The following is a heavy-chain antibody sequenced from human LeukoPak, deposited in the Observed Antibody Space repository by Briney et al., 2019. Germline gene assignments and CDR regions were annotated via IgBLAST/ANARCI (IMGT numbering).Heavy chain of an antibody. V-gene: IGHV3-30*18. CDR2: ISYDGSNK. Sequence: PGRSLRLSCAASGFTFSSYGMHWVRQAPGKGLEWVAVISYDGSNKYYADSVKGRFTISRGNSKNTLYLQMNSLRAEETAVYYCAKAPYDILTGYSPSWGQGTLVTVSS. D-gene: IGHD3-9*01. J-gene: IGHJ5*02. CDR1: GFTFSSYG. CDR3: AKAPYDILTGYSPS.